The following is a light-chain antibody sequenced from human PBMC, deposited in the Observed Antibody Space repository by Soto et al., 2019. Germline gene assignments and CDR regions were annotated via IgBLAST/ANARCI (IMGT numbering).Light chain of an antibody. J-gene: IGKJ5*01. Sequence: SRAPLSVSPDARATGSCRASSSVSSNLAWYQQKVGQAPRLLIYDASNSSTGIPARFSGSGSGTEFTLLISSLQSEDFAVCYCQQYNNWPPITFGQGSRLEI. CDR3: QQYNNWPPIT. CDR2: DAS. CDR1: SSVSSN. V-gene: IGKV3D-15*01.